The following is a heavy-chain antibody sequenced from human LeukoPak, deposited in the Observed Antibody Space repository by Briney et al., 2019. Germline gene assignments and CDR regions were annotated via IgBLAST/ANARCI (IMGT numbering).Heavy chain of an antibody. CDR2: ISGSGGST. CDR1: GFTFSSYA. D-gene: IGHD3-22*01. V-gene: IGHV3-23*01. CDR3: AKRGAYDSSGYPFDP. Sequence: GGSLRLSCAASGFTFSSYAMSWVRQAPGKGLEWVSAISGSGGSTYYADSVKGRFTISRDNSKNTLYLQLNSLRAEDTAVYYCAKRGAYDSSGYPFDPWGQGTLVTVSS. J-gene: IGHJ5*02.